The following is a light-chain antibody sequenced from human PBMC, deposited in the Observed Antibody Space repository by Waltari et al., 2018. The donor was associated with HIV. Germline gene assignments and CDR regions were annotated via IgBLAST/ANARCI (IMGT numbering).Light chain of an antibody. V-gene: IGLV1-47*01. CDR3: ASWDDNLNSWV. J-gene: IGLJ3*02. Sequence: QSVLTQPLSASGTPGQRVIISCSGSDSNIGSNYVYWYQDLPGTAPKLLIYKNNQRSSGVPDRFSGSKSDTSASLAISGLRSEDEADYYCASWDDNLNSWVFGGGTKLTVL. CDR1: DSNIGSNY. CDR2: KNN.